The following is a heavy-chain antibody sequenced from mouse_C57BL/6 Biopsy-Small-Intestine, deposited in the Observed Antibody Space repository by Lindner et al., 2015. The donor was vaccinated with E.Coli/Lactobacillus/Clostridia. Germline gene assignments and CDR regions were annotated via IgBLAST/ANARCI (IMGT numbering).Heavy chain of an antibody. J-gene: IGHJ3*01. CDR2: ISANNGNT. CDR1: GYTFTNYF. CDR3: ARVFYESVWGSWRPIDY. Sequence: SVKVSCKASGYTFTNYFITWVRQAPGEGLEWMGWISANNGNTNYVQKFQGRVAMTTDTSTSTAYMELWNLRSNDTAVYYCARVFYESVWGSWRPIDYWGQGTLVTVS. D-gene: IGHD1-1*01. V-gene: IGHV1-84*02.